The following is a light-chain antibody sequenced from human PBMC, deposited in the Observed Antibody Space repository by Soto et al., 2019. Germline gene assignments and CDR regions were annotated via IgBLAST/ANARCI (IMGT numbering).Light chain of an antibody. CDR2: GAS. Sequence: EIVLPQSPGTLSLSPGERATLSCRASQSVFSSHLAWLQQKPGQAPRLLIYGASSRATGIPDRFSGSASGTDFTLTISSLEPEDFAMYYCQQYCSSPWTLGQGTKVEIK. CDR1: QSVFSSH. J-gene: IGKJ1*01. CDR3: QQYCSSPWT. V-gene: IGKV3-20*01.